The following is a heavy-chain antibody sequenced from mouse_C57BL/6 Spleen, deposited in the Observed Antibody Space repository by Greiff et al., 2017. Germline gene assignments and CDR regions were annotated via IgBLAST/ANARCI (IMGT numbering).Heavy chain of an antibody. J-gene: IGHJ2*01. CDR2: ISSGGSYT. CDR1: GFTFSSYG. Sequence: EVMLVESGGDLAKPGGSLKLSCAASGFTFSSYGMSWVRQTPDKRLEWVATISSGGSYTYYPDSVKGRVNISRDNAKNTLYLQMSSLKSEDTAMYYCARRNYGFDYWGQGITLTVSS. CDR3: ARRNYGFDY. V-gene: IGHV5-6*02. D-gene: IGHD1-1*01.